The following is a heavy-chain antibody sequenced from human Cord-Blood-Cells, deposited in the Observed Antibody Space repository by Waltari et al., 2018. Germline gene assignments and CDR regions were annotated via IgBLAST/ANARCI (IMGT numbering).Heavy chain of an antibody. CDR2: ICYSRGT. J-gene: IGHJ4*02. Sequence: QLQLQESGPGLVKPSETLSLTCTVSGGSISSSSYYWGWIRQPPGKGLEWIGSICYSRGTHNTPSLKSRVTISVDTSKPRFSLRLSCVTAADTAVYYCARHLSGGEGVRGVIDYWGQGTLVTVSS. D-gene: IGHD3-10*01. CDR3: ARHLSGGEGVRGVIDY. V-gene: IGHV4-39*01. CDR1: GGSISSSSYY.